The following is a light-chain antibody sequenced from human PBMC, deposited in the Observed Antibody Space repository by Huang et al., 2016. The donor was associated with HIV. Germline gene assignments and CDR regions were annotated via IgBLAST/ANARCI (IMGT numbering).Light chain of an antibody. J-gene: IGKJ1*01. Sequence: EIVLTQSPGTLSLSPGEGATLSCRASQSLSNNYLSWYQQKPGQAPKLLNYGASNRATGIPDRFSGSGSGTDFTLTISRLEPEDFAVFYCQQYGSSPKTFGQGTKVEI. CDR1: QSLSNNY. V-gene: IGKV3-20*01. CDR2: GAS. CDR3: QQYGSSPKT.